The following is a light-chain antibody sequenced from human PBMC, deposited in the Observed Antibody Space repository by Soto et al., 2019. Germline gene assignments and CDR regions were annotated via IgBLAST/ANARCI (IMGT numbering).Light chain of an antibody. J-gene: IGLJ3*02. CDR1: SSDVGGYNY. CDR3: SSYTNRNTVV. CDR2: DVT. V-gene: IGLV2-14*03. Sequence: QSALTQPASVSGTPGQSITIFCTGTSSDVGGYNYVSWYQQRPGKPPKLMIYDVTNRPSGVSNRFSGSKSGSTASLTISGLQAEDEGDYYCSSYTNRNTVVFDGGTKVTVL.